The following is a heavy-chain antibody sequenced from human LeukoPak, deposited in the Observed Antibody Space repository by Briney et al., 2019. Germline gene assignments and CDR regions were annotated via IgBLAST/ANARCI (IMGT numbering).Heavy chain of an antibody. Sequence: PSETLSLTCSVSGGSITSHFWSWIRQPPGKGLEWIGYIHYSGSTNYNPSLKSRVTISPDTSKNLLFLKLNSVTAADTAVYYCARLVWLGESPGSWFDSWGQGTLVTVSS. CDR2: IHYSGST. CDR3: ARLVWLGESPGSWFDS. D-gene: IGHD3-10*01. J-gene: IGHJ5*01. CDR1: GGSITSHF. V-gene: IGHV4-59*11.